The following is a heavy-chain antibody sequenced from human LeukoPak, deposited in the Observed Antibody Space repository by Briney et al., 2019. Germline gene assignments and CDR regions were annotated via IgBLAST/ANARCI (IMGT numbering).Heavy chain of an antibody. Sequence: GGSLRLSCAASGFTFSSYWMSWVRQAPGKGLEWVANIKKDGSEKYYVDSVTGRFTISIDKAKNSLNMQMNSLRAEDTAVYYCARAAGSGSYYNADHYYYYYFMDVWGKGTTVTVSS. J-gene: IGHJ6*03. D-gene: IGHD3-10*01. CDR1: GFTFSSYW. V-gene: IGHV3-7*01. CDR3: ARAAGSGSYYNADHYYYYYFMDV. CDR2: IKKDGSEK.